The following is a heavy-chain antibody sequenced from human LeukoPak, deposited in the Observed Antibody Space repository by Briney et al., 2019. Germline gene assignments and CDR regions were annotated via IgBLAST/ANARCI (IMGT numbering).Heavy chain of an antibody. Sequence: GGSLRLSCAVSGITLSNYGMSWVRQAPGKGLEWVAGLSGSGGGTNYADSVQGRFTISRDNPKNTLYLQVNSLRAEDTAVYLCAKRGVVIRVFLVGFHKEAYYFDSWGQGALVTVSS. CDR1: GITLSNYG. D-gene: IGHD3-10*01. J-gene: IGHJ4*02. V-gene: IGHV3-23*01. CDR2: LSGSGGGT. CDR3: AKRGVVIRVFLVGFHKEAYYFDS.